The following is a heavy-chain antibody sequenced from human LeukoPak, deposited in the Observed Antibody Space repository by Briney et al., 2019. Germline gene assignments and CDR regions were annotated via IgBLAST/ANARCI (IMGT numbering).Heavy chain of an antibody. Sequence: PGGSLRLSCAASGLTFSSHWMHWVRQAPGKGLVWVSRITNDGSSTTYADSVKGRFTISRDNAKNMLYPQVNSLRAKDTAVYYCARDGYLFASGMDVWGQGTTVTVSS. CDR3: ARDGYLFASGMDV. CDR2: ITNDGSST. J-gene: IGHJ6*02. D-gene: IGHD6-13*01. CDR1: GLTFSSHW. V-gene: IGHV3-74*01.